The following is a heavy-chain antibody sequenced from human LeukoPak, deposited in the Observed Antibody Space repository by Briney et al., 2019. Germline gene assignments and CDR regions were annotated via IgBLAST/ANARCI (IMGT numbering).Heavy chain of an antibody. CDR3: ARDRNGVCYDY. CDR2: ISSSGSTI. J-gene: IGHJ4*02. D-gene: IGHD2-8*01. Sequence: GGSLRLSCAASGFTFSDYYMSWIRQAPGKGLERVSYISSSGSTIYNADSVKGRFTISRDNAKNSLYLQMNSLRAEDTAVYYCARDRNGVCYDYWGQGTLVTVSS. V-gene: IGHV3-11*01. CDR1: GFTFSDYY.